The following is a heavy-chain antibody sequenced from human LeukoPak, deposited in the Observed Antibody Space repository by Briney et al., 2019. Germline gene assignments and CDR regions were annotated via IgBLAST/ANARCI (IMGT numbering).Heavy chain of an antibody. Sequence: GASVKVSCKASGYTFTGYYMNWVRQAPGQGLEWMGWINPNSGGTNYAPKFQGRVSMTRDTSISTAYMELSRLRSDDTAVYYCARGVVAATFYYYMDVWGKGTTVTVSS. D-gene: IGHD2-15*01. V-gene: IGHV1-2*02. J-gene: IGHJ6*03. CDR3: ARGVVAATFYYYMDV. CDR2: INPNSGGT. CDR1: GYTFTGYY.